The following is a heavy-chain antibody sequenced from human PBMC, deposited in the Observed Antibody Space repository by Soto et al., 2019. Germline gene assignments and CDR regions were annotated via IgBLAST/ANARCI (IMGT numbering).Heavy chain of an antibody. Sequence: GGSLRLSCAASGFTFSSYAMSWVRQAPGKGLEWVSVISGSGGSTHYADSVKGRSTISRDNSKNTLHLQVNSLRGEDTAVYYCAKEADISVYSPDYWGQGTQVTVPS. J-gene: IGHJ4*02. V-gene: IGHV3-23*01. CDR2: ISGSGGST. D-gene: IGHD3-22*01. CDR3: AKEADISVYSPDY. CDR1: GFTFSSYA.